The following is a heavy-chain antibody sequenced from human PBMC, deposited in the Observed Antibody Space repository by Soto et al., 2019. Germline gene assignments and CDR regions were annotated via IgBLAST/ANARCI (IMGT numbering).Heavy chain of an antibody. CDR2: ISSSSSYI. CDR3: ARDTSCSGGSCYENWFDP. J-gene: IGHJ5*02. V-gene: IGHV3-21*01. D-gene: IGHD2-15*01. CDR1: GYTFSSYS. Sequence: EVQLVESGGGLVKPGGSLRLSCAASGYTFSSYSMNWVRQAPGKGLEWVSSISSSSSYIYYADSVKGRFTISRDNAKNSLYLQMNSLRAEDTAVYSCARDTSCSGGSCYENWFDPWGQGTLVTVSS.